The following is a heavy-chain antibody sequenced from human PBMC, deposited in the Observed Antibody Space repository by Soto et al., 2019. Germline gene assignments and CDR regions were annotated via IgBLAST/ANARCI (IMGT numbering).Heavy chain of an antibody. J-gene: IGHJ5*02. CDR1: GGSIGSGSYH. V-gene: IGHV4-39*01. CDR2: THYSGSA. CDR3: ARTANWLDP. Sequence: SETLSLTCTVSGGSIGSGSYHWGWIRQAPGKGLEWIGNTHYSGSAYYNPSLKSRVTISVDTSSSQVSLRLSSVTAADTAIYYCARTANWLDPWGQGTLVTVSS.